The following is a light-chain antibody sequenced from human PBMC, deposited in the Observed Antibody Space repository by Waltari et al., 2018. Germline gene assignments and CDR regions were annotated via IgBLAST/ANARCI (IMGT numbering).Light chain of an antibody. J-gene: IGLJ3*02. CDR3: SSYTSSSTGV. Sequence: QSALTQPASVSGSPGQSITISCTGTSSDVGGYNYVSWYQQHPGKAPKLMIYDVSNRPSGVSNRFSGSKSGNTASLTISGLQAEDKADYYCSSYTSSSTGVFGGGTKLTVL. V-gene: IGLV2-14*03. CDR1: SSDVGGYNY. CDR2: DVS.